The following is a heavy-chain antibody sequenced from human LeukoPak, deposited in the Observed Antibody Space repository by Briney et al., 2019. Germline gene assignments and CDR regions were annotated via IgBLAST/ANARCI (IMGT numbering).Heavy chain of an antibody. CDR1: GFTFGDYA. V-gene: IGHV3-49*04. J-gene: IGHJ6*03. CDR2: IRSKAYGGTT. CDR3: TRTKSYYCYYMDV. Sequence: PGGSLRLSCTASGFTFGDYAMSWVRQAPGKGLEWVGFIRSKAYGGTTEYAASVKGRFTISRDDSKSIAYLQMNSLKTEDTAVYYCTRTKSYYCYYMDVWGKGTTVTVSS.